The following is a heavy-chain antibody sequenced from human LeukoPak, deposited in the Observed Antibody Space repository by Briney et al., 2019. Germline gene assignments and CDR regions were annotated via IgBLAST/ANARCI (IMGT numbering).Heavy chain of an antibody. CDR1: GFTVSNNY. D-gene: IGHD4/OR15-4a*01. J-gene: IGHJ5*02. V-gene: IGHV3-66*01. CDR2: IYSGGDT. Sequence: GGSLRLSCAASGFTVSNNYMNWVRQAPGKGLEWVSLIYSGGDTHYADSVKGRFTTSRDSSKNTLYLQMNSLRAEDTAVYYCARDPPAVRTNTYAWGQGTLVTVSS. CDR3: ARDPPAVRTNTYA.